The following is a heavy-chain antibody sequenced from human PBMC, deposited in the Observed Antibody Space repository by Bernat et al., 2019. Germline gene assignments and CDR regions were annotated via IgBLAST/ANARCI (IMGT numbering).Heavy chain of an antibody. CDR2: ISYDGSNK. V-gene: IGHV3-30-3*01. CDR3: ARGREYSSSSGGDY. Sequence: QVQLVESGGGVVQPGRSLRLSCAAFGFTFSSYAMHWVRQAPGKGLEWVAVISYDGSNKYYADSVKGRFTISRDNSKNTLYLQMNSLRAEDTAVYYCARGREYSSSSGGDYWGQGTLVTVSS. CDR1: GFTFSSYA. D-gene: IGHD6-6*01. J-gene: IGHJ4*02.